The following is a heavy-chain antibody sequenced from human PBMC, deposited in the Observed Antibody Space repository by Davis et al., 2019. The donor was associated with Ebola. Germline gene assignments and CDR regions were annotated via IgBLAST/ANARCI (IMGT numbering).Heavy chain of an antibody. J-gene: IGHJ5*02. D-gene: IGHD3-3*01. CDR2: INPNSGGT. CDR3: ARGGGGFLEWLSWFDP. CDR1: GYTFTGYY. Sequence: ASVKVSCKASGYTFTGYYMHWVRQAPGQGLEWMGWINPNSGGTNYAQKFQGWVTMTRDTSISTAYMERSRLRSEDTAVYYCARGGGGFLEWLSWFDPWGQGTLVTVSS. V-gene: IGHV1-2*04.